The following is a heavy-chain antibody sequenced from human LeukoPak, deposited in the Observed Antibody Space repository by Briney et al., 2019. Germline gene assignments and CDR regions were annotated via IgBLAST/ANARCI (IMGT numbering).Heavy chain of an antibody. V-gene: IGHV4-34*01. D-gene: IGHD5-18*01. J-gene: IGHJ4*02. CDR2: INHSGST. CDR1: GGSFSGYY. Sequence: SETLSLTCAVYGGSFSGYYWSWIRQPPGKGLEWIGEINHSGSTNYNLSLKSRVTISIDTSKNQFSLKLSSVTAADTAVYYCARGYSYGYWPALGYWGQGTLVTVSS. CDR3: ARGYSYGYWPALGY.